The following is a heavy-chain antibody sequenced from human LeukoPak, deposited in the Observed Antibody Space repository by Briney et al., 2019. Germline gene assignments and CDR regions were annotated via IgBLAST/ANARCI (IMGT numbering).Heavy chain of an antibody. CDR3: ARGIAAAFDY. D-gene: IGHD6-13*01. CDR1: GGSISSGSYY. V-gene: IGHV4-61*02. J-gene: IGHJ4*02. CDR2: IYTSGST. Sequence: SETLSLTCTVSGGSISSGSYYWSWIRQPAGKGLEWLGRIYTSGSTNYNPSLKSRVTTSVDTSKNQFSLKLSSVTAADTAVYYCARGIAAAFDYWGQGALVTVSS.